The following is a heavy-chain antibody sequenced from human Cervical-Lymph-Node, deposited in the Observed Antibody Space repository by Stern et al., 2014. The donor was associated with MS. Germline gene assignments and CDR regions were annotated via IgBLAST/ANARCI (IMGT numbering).Heavy chain of an antibody. Sequence: DQLVESGGGVVQPGRSLRLSCAASGYTFSHYGMHWVRQAPGKGLEWVALISNDGNNKYYAESVKGRFTVSRDSSMNTVYLQMNSLSGEDTAVYYCAKVGAEGGMDVWGQGTTVTV. J-gene: IGHJ6*02. V-gene: IGHV3-30*18. D-gene: IGHD3-10*01. CDR2: ISNDGNNK. CDR1: GYTFSHYG. CDR3: AKVGAEGGMDV.